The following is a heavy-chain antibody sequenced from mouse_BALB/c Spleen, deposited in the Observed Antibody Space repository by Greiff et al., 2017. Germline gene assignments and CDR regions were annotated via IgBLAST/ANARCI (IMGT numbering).Heavy chain of an antibody. CDR2: IDPFNGGT. V-gene: IGHV1S135*01. Sequence: EVQLQQSGPELVKPGALVKVFCKASGYAFTCYNMYWVKQSHGKGLGWIGYIDPFNGGTSYNQKFKGKATLTVDKSSSTAYMHLNSLTSEDSAVYYCARWPTMITTEEAWDAMDYWGQGTSVTVSS. D-gene: IGHD2-4*01. CDR3: ARWPTMITTEEAWDAMDY. CDR1: GYAFTCYN. J-gene: IGHJ4*01.